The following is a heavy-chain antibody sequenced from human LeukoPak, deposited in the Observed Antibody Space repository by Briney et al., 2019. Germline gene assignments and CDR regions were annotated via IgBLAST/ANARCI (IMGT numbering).Heavy chain of an antibody. Sequence: PSETLSLTCTVSGGSISSYYWSWIRQPPGKGLGWIGYIYYSGSTNYNPSLKSRVTISVDTSKKQFSLKLSSVTAADTAVYYCARSEDYYDSSGHDFDYWGQGTLVTVSS. J-gene: IGHJ4*02. CDR3: ARSEDYYDSSGHDFDY. D-gene: IGHD3-22*01. V-gene: IGHV4-59*01. CDR1: GGSISSYY. CDR2: IYYSGST.